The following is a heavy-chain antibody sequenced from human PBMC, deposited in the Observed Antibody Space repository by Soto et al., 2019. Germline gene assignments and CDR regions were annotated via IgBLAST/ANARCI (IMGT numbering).Heavy chain of an antibody. CDR1: GGSISSSSYY. V-gene: IGHV4-39*01. J-gene: IGHJ4*02. CDR2: IYYSGST. CDR3: ARQSEVWFGELFSGFDY. D-gene: IGHD3-10*01. Sequence: SETLSLTCTVSGGSISSSSYYWGWIRQPPGKGLEWIGSIYYSGSTYYNPSLKSRVTISVDTSKNQFSLKLSSVTAADMAVYYCARQSEVWFGELFSGFDYWGQGTLVTVSS.